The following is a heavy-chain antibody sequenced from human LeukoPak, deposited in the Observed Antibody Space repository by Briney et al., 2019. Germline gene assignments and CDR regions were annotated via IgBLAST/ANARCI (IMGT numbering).Heavy chain of an antibody. CDR1: EFSFSIYD. Sequence: GGSLRLSCTASEFSFSIYDLHWVRQAPGKGPEYVSTIGTAGDTYYAGSVRDRFFISREDAKNSLYLQMISLRADDTAVYYCARAPSRGERLRAFDVWGQGTMVTVST. D-gene: IGHD1-26*01. CDR3: ARAPSRGERLRAFDV. J-gene: IGHJ3*01. V-gene: IGHV3-13*01. CDR2: IGTAGDT.